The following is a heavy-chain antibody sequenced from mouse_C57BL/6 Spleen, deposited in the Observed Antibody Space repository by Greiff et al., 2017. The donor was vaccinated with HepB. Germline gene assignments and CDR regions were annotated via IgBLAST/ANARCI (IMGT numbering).Heavy chain of an antibody. CDR1: GYTFTDYN. CDR3: ARRDIYYDYEWDY. CDR2: INPNNGGT. Sequence: VQLKESGPELVKPGASVKIPCKASGYTFTDYNMDWVKQSHGKSLEWIGDINPNNGGTIYNQKFKGKATLTVDKSSSTAYMELRSLTSEDTAVYYCARRDIYYDYEWDYWGQGTTLTVSS. J-gene: IGHJ2*01. V-gene: IGHV1-18*01. D-gene: IGHD2-4*01.